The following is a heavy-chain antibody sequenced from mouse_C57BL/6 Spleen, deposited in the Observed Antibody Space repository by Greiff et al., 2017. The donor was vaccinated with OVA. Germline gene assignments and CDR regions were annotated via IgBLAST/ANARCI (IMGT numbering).Heavy chain of an antibody. CDR3: ARSDYYYGRGCFDV. CDR1: GYTFTSYW. J-gene: IGHJ1*03. V-gene: IGHV1-53*01. CDR2: INPSNGGT. D-gene: IGHD1-1*01. Sequence: VKLQQPGTELVKPGASVKLSCKASGYTFTSYWMHWVKQRPGQGLEWIGNINPSNGGTNYNEKFKSKATLTVDKSSSTAYMQLSSLTSEDSAVYYCARSDYYYGRGCFDVWGTGTTVTVSS.